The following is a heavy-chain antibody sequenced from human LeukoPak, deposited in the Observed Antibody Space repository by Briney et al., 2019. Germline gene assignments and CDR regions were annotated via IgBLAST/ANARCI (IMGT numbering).Heavy chain of an antibody. J-gene: IGHJ4*02. CDR1: GGSFSGYY. CDR2: IYYSGNT. D-gene: IGHD6-6*01. Sequence: SETLSLTCAVYGGSFSGYYWSWIRQPPGKGLEWIGSIYYSGNTYYNPSLKSRVTISVDTSKNQFSLNLTSVTAADTAVYYCARHKLPIDYWGQGTLVTVSS. CDR3: ARHKLPIDY. V-gene: IGHV4-34*01.